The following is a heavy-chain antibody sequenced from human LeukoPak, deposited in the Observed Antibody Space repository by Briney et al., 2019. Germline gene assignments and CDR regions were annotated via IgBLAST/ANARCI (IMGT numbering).Heavy chain of an antibody. CDR2: INNSGST. CDR3: SGYSFWSGYYRHDCFDP. D-gene: IGHD3-3*01. Sequence: SETLSLTCAVYGGSFSSYCWHWIRQPPGKGLEWIGEINNSGSTNSNPSLKSRVTISVNTSHNQFSLMLSSVPAADTAVVYCSGYSFWSGYYRHDCFDPWGQGTLVTVSS. J-gene: IGHJ5*02. CDR1: GGSFSSYC. V-gene: IGHV4-34*01.